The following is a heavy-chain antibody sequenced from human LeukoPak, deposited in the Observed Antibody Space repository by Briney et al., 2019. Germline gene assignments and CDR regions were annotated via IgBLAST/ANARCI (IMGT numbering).Heavy chain of an antibody. Sequence: PSETLSLTCTVSGGSISSYYWSWIRQPPGKGLEWIGYIYYSGSTNYNPSLKSRVTISVDTSKNQFSLKLSSVTAADTAVYYCARDRGVLQYGDYVAFDIWGQGTMVTVSS. V-gene: IGHV4-59*01. CDR2: IYYSGST. CDR3: ARDRGVLQYGDYVAFDI. CDR1: GGSISSYY. J-gene: IGHJ3*02. D-gene: IGHD4-17*01.